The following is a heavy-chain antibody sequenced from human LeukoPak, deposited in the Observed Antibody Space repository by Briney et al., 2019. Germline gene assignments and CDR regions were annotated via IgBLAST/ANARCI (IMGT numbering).Heavy chain of an antibody. J-gene: IGHJ3*02. CDR2: ISAYNGNT. CDR3: AAQSDFYYDSSGYRDAFDI. V-gene: IGHV1-18*01. Sequence: GASVKVSCKASGYTFTSYGISWVRQAPGQGLEWMGWISAYNGNTNYAQKLQGRVTMTTDTSTSTAYMELRSLRSEDTAVYYCAAQSDFYYDSSGYRDAFDIWGQGTMVTVSS. CDR1: GYTFTSYG. D-gene: IGHD3-22*01.